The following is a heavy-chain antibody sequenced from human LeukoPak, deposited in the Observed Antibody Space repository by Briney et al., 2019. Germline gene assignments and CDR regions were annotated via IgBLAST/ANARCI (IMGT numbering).Heavy chain of an antibody. D-gene: IGHD2-8*01. CDR1: GFPFSDFS. Sequence: GRSLRLSCATSGFPFSDFSMTWVRQAPGKGLEWISTTNSGGSSTDYAESVKGRSTISRDNSKNTLYLQMSSLRVEDTAMYYCAKQSYARSLGEGGPGTLVTVSS. V-gene: IGHV3-23*01. CDR2: TNSGGSST. J-gene: IGHJ4*02. CDR3: AKQSYARSLGE.